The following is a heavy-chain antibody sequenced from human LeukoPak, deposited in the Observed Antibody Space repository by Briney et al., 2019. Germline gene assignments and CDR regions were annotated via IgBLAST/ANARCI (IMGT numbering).Heavy chain of an antibody. J-gene: IGHJ4*02. CDR2: ISVSGADT. CDR3: AKYPHPSTYSGSYFHY. CDR1: GFTFSTYA. Sequence: GGSLRLSCAASGFTFSTYAMSWVRQAPGKGLEWVSTISVSGADTYYADSVKGRFTISRVNSKNTLYLQMNSLRAEDTAVYYCAKYPHPSTYSGSYFHYWGQGTLATVSS. D-gene: IGHD1-26*01. V-gene: IGHV3-23*01.